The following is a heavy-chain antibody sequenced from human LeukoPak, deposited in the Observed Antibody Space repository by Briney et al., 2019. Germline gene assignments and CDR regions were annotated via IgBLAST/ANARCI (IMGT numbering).Heavy chain of an antibody. V-gene: IGHV3-21*01. CDR1: GFTFSSYS. Sequence: KAGGSLSLSCAASGFTFSSYSMNWVRQAPGKGLEWVSSISSSSSYIYYAHSVKGRFTISRDNAKNPLYLQMNSLRAEDTAVYYCARDLADIDDYWGQGTLGTLSP. CDR3: ARDLADIDDY. CDR2: ISSSSSYI. D-gene: IGHD2-15*01. J-gene: IGHJ4*02.